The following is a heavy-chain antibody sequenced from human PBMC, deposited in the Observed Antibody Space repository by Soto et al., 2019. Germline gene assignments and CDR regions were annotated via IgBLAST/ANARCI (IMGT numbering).Heavy chain of an antibody. Sequence: QVQLVQSGAEVKKPGASVKVSCKASGYRFTDYDINWVRQAPGQGLEWMGWMNPNSGNTGYAEKFQGRVTMTRDTSTSTGYMELSSLKPEDTAMYYCGRTTYAEDCGRYTCPNWFDPWGQGTLVTVSS. D-gene: IGHD2-21*01. CDR2: MNPNSGNT. V-gene: IGHV1-8*01. CDR3: GRTTYAEDCGRYTCPNWFDP. J-gene: IGHJ5*02. CDR1: GYRFTDYD.